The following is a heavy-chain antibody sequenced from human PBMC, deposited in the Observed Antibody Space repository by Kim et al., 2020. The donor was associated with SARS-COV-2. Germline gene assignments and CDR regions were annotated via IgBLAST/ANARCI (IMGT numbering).Heavy chain of an antibody. CDR1: GGSISSSSYY. D-gene: IGHD6-19*01. CDR3: AGQRYSSGWVDP. J-gene: IGHJ5*02. V-gene: IGHV4-39*01. CDR2: IYYSGST. Sequence: SETLSLTCTVSGGSISSSSYYWGWLRQPPGKGLEWIGRIYYSGSTYYNPSLKSRVTISVDTSKNQFSLKLSSVTAADTAVYYCAGQRYSSGWVDPWGHGTLVTVSS.